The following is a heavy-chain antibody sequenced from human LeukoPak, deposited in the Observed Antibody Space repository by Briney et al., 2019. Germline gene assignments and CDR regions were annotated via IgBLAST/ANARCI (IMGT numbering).Heavy chain of an antibody. Sequence: SETLSLTCTVSGGSISSSSYSWGWIRQPPGKGLEWIGSIYYSGSTYYNPSLKSRVTISVDTSKNQFSLKLSSVTAADTAVYYCARQRGSSWYGDYWGQGTLVTVSS. J-gene: IGHJ4*02. CDR3: ARQRGSSWYGDY. V-gene: IGHV4-39*01. CDR1: GGSISSSSYS. CDR2: IYYSGST. D-gene: IGHD6-13*01.